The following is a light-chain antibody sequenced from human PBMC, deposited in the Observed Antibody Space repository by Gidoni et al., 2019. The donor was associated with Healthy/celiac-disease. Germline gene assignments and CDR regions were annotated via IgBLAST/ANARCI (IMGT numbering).Light chain of an antibody. CDR3: QLYYTSSPYT. J-gene: IGKJ2*01. CDR2: RAS. Sequence: DIQMTQSPSSLSASVGDRVTITCRASQTISNWLAWYQQKPGKAPKLLIYRASYLESGVPSRFSGRGSGTEFTLTISSLQPDDFATYYGQLYYTSSPYTCGQGTKLEIK. CDR1: QTISNW. V-gene: IGKV1-5*03.